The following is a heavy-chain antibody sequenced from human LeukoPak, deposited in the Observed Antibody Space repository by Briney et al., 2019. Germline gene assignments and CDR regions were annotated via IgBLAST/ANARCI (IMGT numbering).Heavy chain of an antibody. D-gene: IGHD3-22*01. CDR2: IYFSGDT. V-gene: IGHV4-30-4*08. Sequence: SETLSLTCTVYGGSFSGYYWSWIRQPPGKGLEWIGYIYFSGDTYYNPSLKSRVTISVDTSKNQFSLKLSSVTAADTAVYYCARAFYDSGGYFSFDYWGQGTLVTVSS. CDR3: ARAFYDSGGYFSFDY. CDR1: GGSFSGYY. J-gene: IGHJ4*02.